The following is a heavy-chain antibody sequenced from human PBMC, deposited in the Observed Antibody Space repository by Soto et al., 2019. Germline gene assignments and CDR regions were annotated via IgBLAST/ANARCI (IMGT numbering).Heavy chain of an antibody. D-gene: IGHD4-17*01. CDR3: AGAPPNDDGDPDAFAI. J-gene: IGHJ3*02. V-gene: IGHV1-69*12. CDR1: GGTFSRHA. Sequence: QVQLVQSGTEVKKPGSSVKVSCKASGGTFSRHAVNWVRQAPGQGLEWMGAILPIVDATNDAQKFQDRVTSTADESTGTVYMELRSLRSEATAVSFCAGAPPNDDGDPDAFAIWGEGTLVIVSS. CDR2: ILPIVDAT.